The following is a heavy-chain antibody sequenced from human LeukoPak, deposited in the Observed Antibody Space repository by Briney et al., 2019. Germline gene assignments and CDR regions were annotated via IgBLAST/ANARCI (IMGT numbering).Heavy chain of an antibody. V-gene: IGHV3-74*01. CDR2: IASDGSST. CDR1: WFNLSRFW. CDR3: ARGRPHGNDY. D-gene: IGHD4-23*01. J-gene: IGHJ4*02. Sequence: GSPRLSCAASWFNLSRFWINWVRQSPRKGLVWVSRIASDGSSTTYADSVKGRFSISRDNAKNTLYLQMNSLRVEDTAVYYCARGRPHGNDYWGQGTLVTVSS.